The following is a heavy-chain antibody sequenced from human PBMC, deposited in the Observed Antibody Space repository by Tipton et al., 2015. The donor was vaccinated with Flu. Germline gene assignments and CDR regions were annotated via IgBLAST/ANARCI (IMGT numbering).Heavy chain of an antibody. Sequence: GSLRLSCAASGFTVTNNYMIWVRQAPGKGLDWVSVIYTTGSTFYADSVKGRFTVSTDTSNNTPYLHMNSLRAEDTAVYYCAREGASNYYPYYFDFWGQGTLVTVSS. V-gene: IGHV3-66*03. J-gene: IGHJ4*02. D-gene: IGHD3-10*01. CDR1: GFTVTNNY. CDR2: IYTTGST. CDR3: AREGASNYYPYYFDF.